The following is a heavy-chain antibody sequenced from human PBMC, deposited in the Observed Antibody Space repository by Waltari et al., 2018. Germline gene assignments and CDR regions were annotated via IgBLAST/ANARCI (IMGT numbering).Heavy chain of an antibody. CDR2: ISGSGGSS. Sequence: EVQLLESGGGLVQPGGSLRLSCAASGFTFSSYAMSWVRQAPGKGLEWVSAISGSGGSSYYADSVKGRFTISRDNSKNTLYLQMNSLRAEDTAVYYCAKDPGDYYGSGSYVDYWGQGTLVTVSS. J-gene: IGHJ4*02. CDR1: GFTFSSYA. V-gene: IGHV3-23*01. CDR3: AKDPGDYYGSGSYVDY. D-gene: IGHD3-10*01.